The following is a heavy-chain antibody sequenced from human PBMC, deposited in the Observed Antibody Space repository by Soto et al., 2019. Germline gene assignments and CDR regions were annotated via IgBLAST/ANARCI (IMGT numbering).Heavy chain of an antibody. CDR3: AKERDCGGDCYSAMPMGY. CDR2: ISVSGGST. J-gene: IGHJ4*02. V-gene: IGHV3-23*01. D-gene: IGHD2-21*02. CDR1: GFTFSSFA. Sequence: PGGSLRLSCAASGFTFSSFAMSWVRQPPGKGLEWVASISVSGGSTYYADSVKGRFTISRDNSKNTLYLQMNSLRAEDTAVYYCAKERDCGGDCYSAMPMGYWGQGTLVTVSS.